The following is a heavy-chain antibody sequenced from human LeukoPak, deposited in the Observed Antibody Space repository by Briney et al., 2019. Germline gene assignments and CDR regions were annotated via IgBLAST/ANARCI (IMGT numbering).Heavy chain of an antibody. D-gene: IGHD3-22*01. Sequence: GGSLRLSCAASGFTFSTYNMNWVRQAPGKGLEWISYINADSGTIQYADSVRGRFTTSRDNAKNSLYLQMNSLRAEDTAVYYCVRDNSRGQSLGVIYWGQGSLVTVSS. CDR3: VRDNSRGQSLGVIY. CDR1: GFTFSTYN. CDR2: INADSGTI. V-gene: IGHV3-48*01. J-gene: IGHJ4*02.